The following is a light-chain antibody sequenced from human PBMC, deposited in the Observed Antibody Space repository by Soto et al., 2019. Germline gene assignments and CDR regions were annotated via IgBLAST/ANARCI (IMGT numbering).Light chain of an antibody. V-gene: IGLV2-23*01. Sequence: QSVLTQPASVSGSPGQSITISCTGTSSDVGNYNLVSWYQQHPGKAPKLMIYEGSKRPSGVSYRFSGSKSGNTASLTISGLQAEDEADYYCSSYAGSPYVFGTGTKLTVL. CDR3: SSYAGSPYV. J-gene: IGLJ1*01. CDR1: SSDVGNYNL. CDR2: EGS.